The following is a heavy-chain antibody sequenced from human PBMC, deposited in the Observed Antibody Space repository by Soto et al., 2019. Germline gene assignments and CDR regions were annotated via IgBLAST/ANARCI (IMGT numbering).Heavy chain of an antibody. V-gene: IGHV4-39*01. CDR3: ARHVTTVTTTYYYGMDV. CDR1: GGSISSGSYY. D-gene: IGHD4-4*01. J-gene: IGHJ6*02. Sequence: SGTLSLTCTVSGGSISSGSYYWGWIRQPPGKGLEWIGSIYYSGSTYYNPSLKSRVTISVHTSRNQFSLKLSSVTAADTAVYYCARHVTTVTTTYYYGMDVWGQGTTVS. CDR2: IYYSGST.